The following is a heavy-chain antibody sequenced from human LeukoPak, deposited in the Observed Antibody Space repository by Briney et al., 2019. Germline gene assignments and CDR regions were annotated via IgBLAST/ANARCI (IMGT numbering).Heavy chain of an antibody. CDR3: ARDGDTAIRGVNFDH. CDR1: GFTFSSYG. D-gene: IGHD3-10*01. J-gene: IGHJ4*02. Sequence: PGGSLRLSCAASGFTFSSYGMHWVRQAPGKGLEWVAFIRYDGSNKYYADSVKGRFTISRDNSKNTLYLQMNSLRAEDTAVYYCARDGDTAIRGVNFDHWGQGTLVIVSS. V-gene: IGHV3-30*02. CDR2: IRYDGSNK.